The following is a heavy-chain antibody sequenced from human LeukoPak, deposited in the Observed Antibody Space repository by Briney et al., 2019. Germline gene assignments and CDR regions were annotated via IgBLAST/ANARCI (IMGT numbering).Heavy chain of an antibody. J-gene: IGHJ3*02. V-gene: IGHV4-59*08. Sequence: NASETLSLTCTVSGGSISSYYWSWIRQPPGKGLEWIGYIYYSGSTNYNPSLKSRVTISVDTSKNQFSLKLSSVTAADTAVYYCARRGPYYSADAFDIWGQGTMVTVSS. CDR1: GGSISSYY. CDR3: ARRGPYYSADAFDI. D-gene: IGHD3-10*01. CDR2: IYYSGST.